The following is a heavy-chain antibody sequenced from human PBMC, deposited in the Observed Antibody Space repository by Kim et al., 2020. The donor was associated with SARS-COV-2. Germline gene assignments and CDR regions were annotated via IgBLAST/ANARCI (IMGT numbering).Heavy chain of an antibody. J-gene: IGHJ4*02. Sequence: SETLSLTCAVYGGSFSGYYWSWIRQPPGKGLEWIGEINHSGSTNYNPSLKSRVTISVDTSKNQFSLKLSSVTAADTAVYYCARLSEGGRIVVVPAAMPFDYWGQGTLVTVSS. D-gene: IGHD2-2*01. V-gene: IGHV4-34*01. CDR2: INHSGST. CDR1: GGSFSGYY. CDR3: ARLSEGGRIVVVPAAMPFDY.